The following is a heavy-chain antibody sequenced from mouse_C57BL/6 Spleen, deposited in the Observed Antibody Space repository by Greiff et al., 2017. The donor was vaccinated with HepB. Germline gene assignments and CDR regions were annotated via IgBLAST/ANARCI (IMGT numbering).Heavy chain of an antibody. CDR1: GFTFSSYA. CDR2: ISDGGSYT. J-gene: IGHJ1*03. D-gene: IGHD2-3*01. Sequence: EVQGVESGGGLVKPGGSLKLSCAASGFTFSSYAMSWVRQTPEKRLEWVATISDGGSYTYYPDNVKGRFTISRDNAKNNLYLQMSHLKSEDTAMYYCARGGDGYWYFDVWGTRTTVTVSS. V-gene: IGHV5-4*01. CDR3: ARGGDGYWYFDV.